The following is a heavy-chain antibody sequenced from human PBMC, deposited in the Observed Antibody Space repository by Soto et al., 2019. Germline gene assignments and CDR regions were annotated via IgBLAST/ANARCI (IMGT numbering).Heavy chain of an antibody. D-gene: IGHD2-21*01. V-gene: IGHV3-23*01. Sequence: EVQLLESGGGLVQPGGSLRLSCAASGFTFSSYGMSWVRQAPGKGLEWVSGISGSGGSTYYADSVKGRLTISRDNSKNTLELQMNSRRAEDTAICDWAKDRVRGDNWGQGTLVTVSS. CDR2: ISGSGGST. CDR1: GFTFSSYG. J-gene: IGHJ4*02. CDR3: AKDRVRGDN.